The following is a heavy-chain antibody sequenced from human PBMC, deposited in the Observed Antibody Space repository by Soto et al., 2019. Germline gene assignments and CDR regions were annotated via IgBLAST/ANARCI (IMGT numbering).Heavy chain of an antibody. J-gene: IGHJ4*02. V-gene: IGHV4-34*01. D-gene: IGHD5-12*01. CDR1: GGSFSGYY. Sequence: QVQLQQWGAGLLKPSETLSLTCAVYGGSFSGYYWSWIRQPPGKGLEWIGEINHSGSTNYNPSLKSRVPITVDTSKNQFSLKLSSVTAADTAVYYCARRQEWLRRQRGHFDYWGQGTLVTVSS. CDR3: ARRQEWLRRQRGHFDY. CDR2: INHSGST.